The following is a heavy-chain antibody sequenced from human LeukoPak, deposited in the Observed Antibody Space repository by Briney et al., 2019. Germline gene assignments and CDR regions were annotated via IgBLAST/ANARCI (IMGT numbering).Heavy chain of an antibody. CDR1: GFTVSSNY. D-gene: IGHD3-10*01. J-gene: IGHJ4*02. V-gene: IGHV3-53*01. CDR2: IYSGGST. Sequence: GGSLRLSCAASGFTVSSNYMSWVRQAPRKGLEWVSVIYSGGSTYYADSVKGRFTISRDNSKNTLYLQMNSLRAEDTAVYYCAKSMVRGVTPYYFDYWGQGTLVTVSS. CDR3: AKSMVRGVTPYYFDY.